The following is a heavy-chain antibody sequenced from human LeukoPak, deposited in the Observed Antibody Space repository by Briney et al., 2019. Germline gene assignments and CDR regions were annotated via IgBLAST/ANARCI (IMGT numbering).Heavy chain of an antibody. Sequence: SETLSLTCAVYGGTFSGYYLSWIRQPPGKGLECIGEINHSGGTKYNPSLKSRVTISVDTSKKQFSLKLRSVTAADTGVYYCAREHDYDDYWGPGTLVTVSS. V-gene: IGHV4-34*01. CDR3: AREHDYDDY. CDR1: GGTFSGYY. CDR2: INHSGGT. J-gene: IGHJ4*02.